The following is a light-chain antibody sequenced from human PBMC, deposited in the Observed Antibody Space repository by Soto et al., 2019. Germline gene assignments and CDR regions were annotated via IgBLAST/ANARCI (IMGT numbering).Light chain of an antibody. CDR1: QGISNY. V-gene: IGKV1-27*01. CDR2: AAS. J-gene: IGKJ1*01. Sequence: DIKMTQSPSSLSACVGDRVTITCRASQGISNYLAWYQQKPGKVPKLLIYAASTLQSGVPSRFSGSGSGTDFTLTISTLQPEDVATYYCQKYNSVPRTFGQGTKVEIK. CDR3: QKYNSVPRT.